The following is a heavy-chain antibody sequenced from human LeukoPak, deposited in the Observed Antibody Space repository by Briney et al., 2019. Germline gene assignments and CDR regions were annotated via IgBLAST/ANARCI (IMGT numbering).Heavy chain of an antibody. Sequence: GGSLRLSCAASGFTFSSYEMNWVRQAPGKGLEGVSYISRSGSTIYYADSVKGRFTISRDNAKNSLYLQMNSLRAEDTAVYYCARDAPGAVTNDYWGQGTLVTVSS. D-gene: IGHD4-17*01. CDR1: GFTFSSYE. CDR3: ARDAPGAVTNDY. CDR2: ISRSGSTI. J-gene: IGHJ4*02. V-gene: IGHV3-48*03.